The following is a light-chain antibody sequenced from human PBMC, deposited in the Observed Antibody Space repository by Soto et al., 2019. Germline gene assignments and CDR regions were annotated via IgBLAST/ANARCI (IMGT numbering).Light chain of an antibody. CDR3: CSYAGSSSDV. J-gene: IGLJ1*01. Sequence: QSVLTQPRSVSGSPGQSVTISCTGTSSDVGGYNYVSWYQQHPGKAPKLMIYDVSKRPSGVPDRFSGSKSGNTASLTISGLQAEDKADYYCCSYAGSSSDVFGTGTKGTVL. CDR2: DVS. CDR1: SSDVGGYNY. V-gene: IGLV2-11*01.